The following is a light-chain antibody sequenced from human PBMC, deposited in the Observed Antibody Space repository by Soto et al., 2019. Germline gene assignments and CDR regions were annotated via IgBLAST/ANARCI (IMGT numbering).Light chain of an antibody. Sequence: QSALTQPASVSGSPGQSITISCTGTSSDIGGYNYVSWYQQHPGKAPKLMIYDVNKRPSGVPDRFSGSKSGNTASLTVSGLQAEDEADFYCSSYAGNNKFLFGGGTKLTVL. CDR2: DVN. CDR3: SSYAGNNKFL. CDR1: SSDIGGYNY. V-gene: IGLV2-8*01. J-gene: IGLJ3*02.